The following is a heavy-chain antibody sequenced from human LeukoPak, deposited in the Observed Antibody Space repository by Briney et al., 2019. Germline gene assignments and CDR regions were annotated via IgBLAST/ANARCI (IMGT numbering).Heavy chain of an antibody. J-gene: IGHJ6*03. V-gene: IGHV1-18*01. CDR2: MSSDNGNT. D-gene: IGHD5-12*01. Sequence: ASVKVSCKTSGHSINTFGITWVRQAPGQGLEWIGWMSSDNGNTNYADKFQGRVTITRDTSRTTASMELRSLRSDDTAVYFCANVAKGRYFFYYMGVWGAGTTVTVSS. CDR3: ANVAKGRYFFYYMGV. CDR1: GHSINTFG.